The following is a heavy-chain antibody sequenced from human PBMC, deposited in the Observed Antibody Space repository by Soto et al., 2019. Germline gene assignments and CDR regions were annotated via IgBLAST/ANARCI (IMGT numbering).Heavy chain of an antibody. CDR1: GFTFSDYY. Sequence: QVQLVESGGGLVQPGGSLGLSCAASGFTFSDYYMTWIRQAPGKGLEWVSYISSSGSTIYYADSVKGRFTISRDNAKNSLYLQMNSLRAEDTAMYYCARVMAAGICSSAGGLDEGGQGTLVTVSS. D-gene: IGHD2-2*01. V-gene: IGHV3-11*01. CDR2: ISSSGSTI. CDR3: ARVMAAGICSSAGGLDE. J-gene: IGHJ4*02.